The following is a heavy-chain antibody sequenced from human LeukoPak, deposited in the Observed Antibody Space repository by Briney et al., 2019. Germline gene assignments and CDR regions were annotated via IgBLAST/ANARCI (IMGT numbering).Heavy chain of an antibody. D-gene: IGHD2-15*01. Sequence: TGGSPRLSCAASGFTFDDYSMHWVRQAPGKGLEWVSGISWNSGSIGYADSVKGRFTISRDNAKNSLYLQMNSLRAEDMALYYCAKASGGSYYYYMDVWGKGTTVTVSS. CDR2: ISWNSGSI. CDR3: AKASGGSYYYYMDV. J-gene: IGHJ6*03. CDR1: GFTFDDYS. V-gene: IGHV3-9*03.